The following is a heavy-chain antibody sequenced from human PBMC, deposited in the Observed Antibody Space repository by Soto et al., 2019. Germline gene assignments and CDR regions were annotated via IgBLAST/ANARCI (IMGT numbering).Heavy chain of an antibody. CDR1: DDSINSDKYY. J-gene: IGHJ4*02. CDR2: IYYRGNA. CDR3: ARLEGLATISYYFDF. V-gene: IGHV4-39*01. D-gene: IGHD3-9*01. Sequence: SETLSLTCSVSDDSINSDKYYWGWIRQPPGKGLEWIGSIYYRGNAYYNPSLQNRVTISLDKSKNQFSLKLKSVTAADSAVYFCARLEGLATISYYFDFWGPGALVTVSS.